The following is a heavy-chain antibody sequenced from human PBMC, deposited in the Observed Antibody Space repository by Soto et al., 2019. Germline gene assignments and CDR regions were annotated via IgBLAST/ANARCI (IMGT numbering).Heavy chain of an antibody. V-gene: IGHV3-21*04. CDR1: GFTFSSYS. CDR3: AKHFGRGGAPYYYYYYGMDV. Sequence: PGGSLRLSCAASGFTFSSYSMNWVRQAPGKGLEWVSSISSSSSYIYYADSVKGRFTISRDNAKNSLYLQMNSLRAEDTAVYYCAKHFGRGGAPYYYYYYGMDVWGQGTTVTVSS. J-gene: IGHJ6*02. CDR2: ISSSSSYI. D-gene: IGHD3-10*01.